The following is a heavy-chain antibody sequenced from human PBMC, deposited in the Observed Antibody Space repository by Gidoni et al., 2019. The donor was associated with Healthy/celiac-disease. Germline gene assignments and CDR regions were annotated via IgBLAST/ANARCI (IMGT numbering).Heavy chain of an antibody. D-gene: IGHD6-19*01. CDR2: IYYSGST. V-gene: IGHV4-59*01. CDR3: ARGEQWLVS. J-gene: IGHJ5*02. Sequence: QVQLQESGPGLVKPSETLSLTCTVSGGSISSYYWSWIRQPPGKGLEWIGYIYYSGSTNYNPSLKSRVTISVDTSKNQFSLKLSSVTAADTAVYYCARGEQWLVSWGQGTLVTVSS. CDR1: GGSISSYY.